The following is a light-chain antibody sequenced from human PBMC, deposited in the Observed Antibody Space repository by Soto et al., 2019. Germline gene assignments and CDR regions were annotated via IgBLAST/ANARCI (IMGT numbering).Light chain of an antibody. CDR1: QSVSSN. V-gene: IGKV3-15*01. Sequence: EIVMTQSPATLSVSPGERATLSCRASQSVSSNLAWYQQKPGQAPRLLIYGASTRATGIPARFSGSGSGTEFTLTISSLQSEDFAVYYCQQYDNSPMHTFGQGTKLEIK. J-gene: IGKJ2*01. CDR3: QQYDNSPMHT. CDR2: GAS.